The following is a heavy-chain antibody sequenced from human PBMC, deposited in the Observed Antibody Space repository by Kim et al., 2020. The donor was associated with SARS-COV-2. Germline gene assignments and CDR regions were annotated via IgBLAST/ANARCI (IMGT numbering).Heavy chain of an antibody. D-gene: IGHD3-3*01. J-gene: IGHJ6*02. V-gene: IGHV3-23*01. Sequence: YADPVKGRFTISRDNSKTTLYLQMNSLRAEDTAVYYCAKSPGDFWSGRDVWGQGTTVTVSS. CDR3: AKSPGDFWSGRDV.